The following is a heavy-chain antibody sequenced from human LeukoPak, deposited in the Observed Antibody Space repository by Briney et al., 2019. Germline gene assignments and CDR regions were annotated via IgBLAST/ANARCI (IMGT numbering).Heavy chain of an antibody. V-gene: IGHV4-30-2*01. J-gene: IGHJ4*02. CDR1: GGSISSGGYS. Sequence: SETLSLTCAVSGGSISSGGYSWSWIRQPPGKGLEWIGYIYHSGSTYYNPSLKSRVTISADRSKNQFSLKLSSVTAADTAVYYCARSRRYCSGGSCLNTQGFDYWGQGTLVTVSS. D-gene: IGHD2-15*01. CDR3: ARSRRYCSGGSCLNTQGFDY. CDR2: IYHSGST.